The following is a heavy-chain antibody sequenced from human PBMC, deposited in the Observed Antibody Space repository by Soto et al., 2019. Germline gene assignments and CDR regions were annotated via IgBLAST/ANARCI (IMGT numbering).Heavy chain of an antibody. CDR1: GYTFTSYG. Sequence: QVQLVQSGAEVKKPGASVKVSCKASGYTFTSYGISWVRQAPGQGLEWMGWISAYNGNTNYAQKLQGRVTMTTDTATSTAYMELRSLRSDDTAVYYCARNPPYYYDSSGYPNWFDPWGQGTLVTVSS. CDR2: ISAYNGNT. V-gene: IGHV1-18*01. CDR3: ARNPPYYYDSSGYPNWFDP. J-gene: IGHJ5*02. D-gene: IGHD3-22*01.